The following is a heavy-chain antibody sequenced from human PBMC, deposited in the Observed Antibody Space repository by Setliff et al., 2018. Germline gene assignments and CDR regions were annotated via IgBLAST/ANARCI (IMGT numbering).Heavy chain of an antibody. CDR3: AREQWLDPPGYYYMDV. CDR1: GGSVSSGSYY. J-gene: IGHJ6*03. V-gene: IGHV4-61*01. D-gene: IGHD6-19*01. Sequence: SETLSLTCTVSGGSVSSGSYYWSWIRQPPGKGLEWIGSIYHSGSANYNPSLKSRVTMSIDTSKNQFSLKLNSVTAADMAVYYCAREQWLDPPGYYYMDVWAKGTTVTVSS. CDR2: IYHSGSA.